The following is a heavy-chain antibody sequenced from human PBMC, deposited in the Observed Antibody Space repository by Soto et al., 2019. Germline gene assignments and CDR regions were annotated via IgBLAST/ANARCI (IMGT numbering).Heavy chain of an antibody. Sequence: SETLSLTCAVSSASISSEQWWSWVRQPPGKGLEWIGEIHHNGSTNNNPSLKSRVIMSVDKSKNQFSLNLSSVTAADTAVYYCARVAVAGTRVDYWGQGTLVTVSS. J-gene: IGHJ4*02. CDR1: SASISSEQW. D-gene: IGHD6-19*01. V-gene: IGHV4-4*02. CDR3: ARVAVAGTRVDY. CDR2: IHHNGST.